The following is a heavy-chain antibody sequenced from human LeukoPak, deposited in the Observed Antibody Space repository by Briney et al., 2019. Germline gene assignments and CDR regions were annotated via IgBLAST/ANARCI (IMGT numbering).Heavy chain of an antibody. CDR2: IYYSGST. Sequence: SETLSLTCTVSGGSISSSSYHWGWIRQPPGKGLEWIGSIYYSGSTYYNPSLKSRVTISVDTSKNQFSLMISPVTAADTAVYYCARVVVVAAYPDYWGQGTLVTVSS. CDR1: GGSISSSSYH. V-gene: IGHV4-39*07. D-gene: IGHD2-15*01. CDR3: ARVVVVAAYPDY. J-gene: IGHJ4*02.